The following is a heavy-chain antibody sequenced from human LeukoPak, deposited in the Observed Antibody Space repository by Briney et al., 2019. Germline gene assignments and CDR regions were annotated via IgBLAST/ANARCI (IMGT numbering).Heavy chain of an antibody. CDR1: GGSISSNNW. CDR2: MYHSGNT. J-gene: IGHJ5*02. V-gene: IGHV4-4*02. Sequence: SGTLSLTCAVSGGSISSNNWWSWVRQPPGKGLEWIGEMYHSGNTNYNPSLKSRVSISVDKSKNQFSLKLSSVTAADTAVYYCARKSESYYDFWSGYLPENWFDPWGQGTLVTVSS. D-gene: IGHD3-3*01. CDR3: ARKSESYYDFWSGYLPENWFDP.